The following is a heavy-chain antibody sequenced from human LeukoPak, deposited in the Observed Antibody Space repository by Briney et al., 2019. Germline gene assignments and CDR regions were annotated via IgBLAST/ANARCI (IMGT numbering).Heavy chain of an antibody. D-gene: IGHD1-14*01. CDR2: ISSSSSTI. Sequence: GGSLRLSCAASGFTFSSYSMNWVRQAPGKGLEWVSYISSSSSTIYYADSVKGRFTISRDNSKNTLYLQMNSLRAEDTAVYYCANDQGYDHFDYWGQGTLVTVSS. V-gene: IGHV3-48*01. CDR1: GFTFSSYS. CDR3: ANDQGYDHFDY. J-gene: IGHJ4*02.